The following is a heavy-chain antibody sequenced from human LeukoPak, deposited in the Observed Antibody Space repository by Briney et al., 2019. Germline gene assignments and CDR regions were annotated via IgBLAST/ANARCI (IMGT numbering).Heavy chain of an antibody. J-gene: IGHJ4*02. D-gene: IGHD1-14*01. CDR2: IIPTSGTA. V-gene: IGHV1-69*06. Sequence: ASVKVSCKASGGTFSSYAISWVRQAPGQGPEWIGGIIPTSGTAKYAQKLQGRVTISADMSTGTAYMELSSLSSEDTAVYYCAGSYNTYYAQDYWGQGALVTVSS. CDR1: GGTFSSYA. CDR3: AGSYNTYYAQDY.